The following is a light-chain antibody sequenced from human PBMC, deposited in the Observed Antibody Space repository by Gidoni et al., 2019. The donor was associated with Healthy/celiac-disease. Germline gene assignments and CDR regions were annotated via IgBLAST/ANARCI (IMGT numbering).Light chain of an antibody. V-gene: IGKV1-5*01. J-gene: IGKJ2*01. Sequence: DIQMTQSPSTLSASVGDRVTITCRASQSISSWLAWYQQKPGKAPKLLIYDASSLESGVPSRFSGSGSGTEFTLTISSLQPDDFATYYCQQYNSPYTFXQXTKLEIK. CDR3: QQYNSPYT. CDR1: QSISSW. CDR2: DAS.